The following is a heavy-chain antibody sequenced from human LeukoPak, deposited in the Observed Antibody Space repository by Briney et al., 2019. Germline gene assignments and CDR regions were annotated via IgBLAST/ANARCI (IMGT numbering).Heavy chain of an antibody. CDR3: ARASGSFDY. D-gene: IGHD1-26*01. CDR2: IWSDGSNK. Sequence: GRSLRLSCEASGFTFSSYGIHWVRQAPGKGLEWVAVIWSDGSNKYYADSVKGRFTISRDNSKDTLYLQLNSLRAEDTAMYYCARASGSFDYWGQGTLVSVSS. CDR1: GFTFSSYG. J-gene: IGHJ4*02. V-gene: IGHV3-33*01.